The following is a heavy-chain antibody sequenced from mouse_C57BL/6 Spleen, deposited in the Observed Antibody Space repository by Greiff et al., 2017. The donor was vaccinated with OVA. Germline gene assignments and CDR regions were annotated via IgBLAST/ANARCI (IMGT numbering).Heavy chain of an antibody. CDR1: GYTFTDYY. V-gene: IGHV1-26*01. J-gene: IGHJ4*01. CDR2: INPNNGGT. CDR3: ARRTHYYGSAHYYAMDY. D-gene: IGHD1-1*01. Sequence: EVQLQQSGPELVKPGASVKISCKASGYTFTDYYMNWVKQSHGKSLEWIGDINPNNGGTSYNQKFKGKATLTVDKSSSTAYMELSSLTSEDSAVYYCARRTHYYGSAHYYAMDYWGQGTSVTVSS.